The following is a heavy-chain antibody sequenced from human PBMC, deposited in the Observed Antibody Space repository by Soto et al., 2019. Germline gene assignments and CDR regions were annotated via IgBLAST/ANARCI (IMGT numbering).Heavy chain of an antibody. CDR3: ARAHTAMAPSDAFDI. Sequence: SETLSLTCTVSGGSISSYYWSWIRQPPGKGLEWIGYIYYSGSTNYNPSLKSRVTISVDTSKNQFSLKLSSVTAADTAVYYCARAHTAMAPSDAFDIWGQGTMVTV. V-gene: IGHV4-59*01. J-gene: IGHJ3*02. CDR2: IYYSGST. CDR1: GGSISSYY. D-gene: IGHD5-18*01.